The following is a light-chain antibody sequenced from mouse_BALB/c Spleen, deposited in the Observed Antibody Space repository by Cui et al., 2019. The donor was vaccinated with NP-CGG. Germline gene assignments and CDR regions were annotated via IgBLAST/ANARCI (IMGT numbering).Light chain of an antibody. Sequence: QALLSQESALSTSPGETVTLTCRSSIGAVTTSNYANWVQEKPDHFFTGLIGGTNNRPPGVPARFSGSLIGDKAALTITGAQTEDEAIYFCALWYSNHWVFGGGTKLTVL. CDR1: IGAVTTSNY. CDR3: ALWYSNHWV. CDR2: GTN. V-gene: IGLV1*01. J-gene: IGLJ1*01.